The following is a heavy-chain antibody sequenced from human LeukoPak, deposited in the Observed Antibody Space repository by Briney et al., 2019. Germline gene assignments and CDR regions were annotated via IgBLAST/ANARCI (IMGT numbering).Heavy chain of an antibody. V-gene: IGHV4-4*07. J-gene: IGHJ6*03. Sequence: SETLSLTCTVYGGPMYSYYWSWIRQSAGKGLEWIGRLYPGVSTDYNPSLKSRVTMSVDASKKQFALKLSAVTAADTAVYYCARMKFYDSTGHSPGHYMDVWGKGTTAIVSS. CDR2: LYPGVST. D-gene: IGHD3-22*01. CDR1: GGPMYSYY. CDR3: ARMKFYDSTGHSPGHYMDV.